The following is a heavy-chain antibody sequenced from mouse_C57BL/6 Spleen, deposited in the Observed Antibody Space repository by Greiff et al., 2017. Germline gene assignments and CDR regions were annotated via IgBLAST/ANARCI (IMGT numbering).Heavy chain of an antibody. CDR1: GFSLTSYG. V-gene: IGHV2-5*01. CDR2: IWRGGSA. CDR3: AKNYDDDGYYFDD. Sequence: QVQLQQSGPGLVQPSQSLSITCTVSGFSLTSYGVHWVRQSPGKGLEWLGVIWRGGSAAYNAAFMSRLSITKDNSKSQDFFKMHSRQADDTAIYYCAKNYDDDGYYFDDWGQGTTLTVSS. J-gene: IGHJ2*01. D-gene: IGHD2-4*01.